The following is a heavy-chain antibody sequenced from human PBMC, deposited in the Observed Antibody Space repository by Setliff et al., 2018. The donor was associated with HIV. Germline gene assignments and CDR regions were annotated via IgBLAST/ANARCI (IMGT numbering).Heavy chain of an antibody. V-gene: IGHV5-51*01. CDR1: GYSFTTHW. D-gene: IGHD4-17*01. J-gene: IGHJ6*02. CDR3: ARLSTTVTPYYGMDV. Sequence: PGESLKISCETSGYSFTTHWIGWVRQMPGKGLEWMGVIYPGDSHTTYSPSFQGQVTISADKSISTAYLQWSSLKASDTAMYYCARLSTTVTPYYGMDVWGQGTTVTVSS. CDR2: IYPGDSHT.